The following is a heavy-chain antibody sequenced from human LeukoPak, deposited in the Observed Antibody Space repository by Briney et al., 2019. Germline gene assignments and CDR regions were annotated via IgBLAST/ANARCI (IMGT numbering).Heavy chain of an antibody. CDR1: GFTFSTYG. CDR2: ISYDGGNK. V-gene: IGHV3-30*03. J-gene: IGHJ4*02. Sequence: GGSLRLSCAASGFTFSTYGMHWVRQAPGKGLEWVAVISYDGGNKYYADSVKGRFTISRDNSKNMLFLQMDSLKPEDTAVYSYAFTGRERTKSRLDYWGQGTLVTVSS. CDR3: AFTGRERTKSRLDY. D-gene: IGHD3-10*01.